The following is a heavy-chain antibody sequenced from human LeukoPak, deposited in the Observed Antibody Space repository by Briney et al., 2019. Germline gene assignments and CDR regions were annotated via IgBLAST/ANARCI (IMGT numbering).Heavy chain of an antibody. V-gene: IGHV4-59*01. D-gene: IGHD4-17*01. CDR1: GGSISSYY. CDR3: ARDPTTVTTFGWFDP. CDR2: IYYSGST. Sequence: SETLSLTCTVSGGSISSYYWSWIRQPPGKGLEWIGYIYYSGSTNYNPSLKSRVTISVDTSKNQSSLKLSSVTAADTAVYYCARDPTTVTTFGWFDPWGQGTLVTVSS. J-gene: IGHJ5*02.